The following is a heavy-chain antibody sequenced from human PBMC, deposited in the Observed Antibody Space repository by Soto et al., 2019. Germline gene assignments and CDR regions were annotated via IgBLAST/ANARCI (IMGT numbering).Heavy chain of an antibody. CDR2: INHSGST. J-gene: IGHJ4*02. CDR3: ARVYTDDY. Sequence: QVQLQQWGAGLLKPSETLSLTCAVYGGSFSGYYWSWIRQPPGKGLEWIGEINHSGSTNYNPSHKSRVTISVDTSKNQFSLKLSSVTAADTAVYYCARVYTDDYWGQGTLVTVSS. V-gene: IGHV4-34*01. D-gene: IGHD2-2*02. CDR1: GGSFSGYY.